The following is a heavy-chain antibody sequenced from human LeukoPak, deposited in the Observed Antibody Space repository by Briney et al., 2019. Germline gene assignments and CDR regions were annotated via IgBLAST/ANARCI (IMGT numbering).Heavy chain of an antibody. CDR3: ARDRRYGGNLWFDP. CDR1: GGRISSYY. V-gene: IGHV4-59*01. D-gene: IGHD4-23*01. Sequence: SETLCITCNASGGRISSYYLSLIRQPPGKHLHLIGYIYYSGSTNYNPSLKSRVTISVDTSKNQFSLKLGSVTAADTAVYYCARDRRYGGNLWFDPWGQGTLVTVSS. CDR2: IYYSGST. J-gene: IGHJ5*02.